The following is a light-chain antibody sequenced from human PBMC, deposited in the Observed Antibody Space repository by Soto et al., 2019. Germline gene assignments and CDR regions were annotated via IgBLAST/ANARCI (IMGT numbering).Light chain of an antibody. CDR3: SSYAGSNNVV. CDR1: SSDVGGYNY. CDR2: EVS. J-gene: IGLJ2*01. V-gene: IGLV2-8*01. Sequence: QSALTQPHSASGSPGQSVTISCTGTSSDVGGYNYVSWYQQHPGKAPKLMIYEVSKRPSGVPDRFSGSKSGNTASLTVSGLQAEDESDYYCSSYAGSNNVVFVGGTKLTVL.